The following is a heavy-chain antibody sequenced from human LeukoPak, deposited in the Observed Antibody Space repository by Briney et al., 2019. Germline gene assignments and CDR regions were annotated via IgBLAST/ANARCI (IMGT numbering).Heavy chain of an antibody. Sequence: ETLSLTCAVSGGSISSSNWWSWVRQAPGKGLEWVSAISGNGGSTYYADSVKGRFTISRDNSKNTLYLQMNSLRAEDTAVYYCAKDLHAFYDSSGYFDYWGQGTLVTVSS. CDR3: AKDLHAFYDSSGYFDY. CDR2: ISGNGGST. V-gene: IGHV3-23*01. D-gene: IGHD3-22*01. CDR1: GGSISSSN. J-gene: IGHJ4*02.